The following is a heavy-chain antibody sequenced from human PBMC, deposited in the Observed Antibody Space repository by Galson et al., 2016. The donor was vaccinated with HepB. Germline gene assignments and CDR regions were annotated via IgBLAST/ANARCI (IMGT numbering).Heavy chain of an antibody. CDR2: INHSGST. V-gene: IGHV4-34*01. Sequence: SETLSLTCVVYGASFSGYYWSWVRQPPGKGLEWVGEINHSGSTDYNPSLKSRVTISVGTSKNQFSLRLTSVTAADTAKYYCARGGSGWYSRLAFDYWGQGTPVTVSS. D-gene: IGHD6-19*01. J-gene: IGHJ4*02. CDR1: GASFSGYY. CDR3: ARGGSGWYSRLAFDY.